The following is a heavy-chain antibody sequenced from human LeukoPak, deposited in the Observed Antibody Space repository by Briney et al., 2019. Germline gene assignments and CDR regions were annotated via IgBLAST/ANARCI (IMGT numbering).Heavy chain of an antibody. J-gene: IGHJ4*02. V-gene: IGHV3-30*18. Sequence: GRSLRLSCAASGFTFSSYGMHWVRQAPGKGLEWVAVISYDGSNKYYADSVKGRLTISRDNSKNTLYLQMNSLRAEDTAVYYCAKDPPGTPTYFDYWGQGTLVTVSS. CDR1: GFTFSSYG. CDR3: AKDPPGTPTYFDY. CDR2: ISYDGSNK. D-gene: IGHD1-1*01.